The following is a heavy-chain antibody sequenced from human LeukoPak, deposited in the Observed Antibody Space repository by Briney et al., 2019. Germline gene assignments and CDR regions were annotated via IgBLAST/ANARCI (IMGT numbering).Heavy chain of an antibody. V-gene: IGHV3-74*01. CDR3: ARGSGWLDF. D-gene: IGHD6-19*01. CDR1: GFTFSSYW. J-gene: IGHJ4*02. CDR2: INSDGSST. Sequence: GGSLRLSCAASGFTFSSYWMHWVRQAPGKGLVWVSRINSDGSSTSYADSVKGRFTISRDSAKNLVFLQVNSLRAEDTALYYCARGSGWLDFWGQGTLVTVSS.